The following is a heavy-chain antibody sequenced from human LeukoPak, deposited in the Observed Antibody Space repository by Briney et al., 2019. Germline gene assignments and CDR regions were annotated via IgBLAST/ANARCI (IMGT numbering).Heavy chain of an antibody. J-gene: IGHJ4*02. CDR3: AKGGGAVAWNPPLDY. CDR1: GFSFRNYA. V-gene: IGHV3-23*01. Sequence: PGGSLRLSCAASGFSFRNYAMNWVRQAPGKGLEWVSVVSASDTSTNSADSVKGRFTITRDNSKNTLSLHMNSLRAEDTAVYYCAKGGGAVAWNPPLDYWGQGTLVTVSS. D-gene: IGHD6-19*01. CDR2: VSASDTST.